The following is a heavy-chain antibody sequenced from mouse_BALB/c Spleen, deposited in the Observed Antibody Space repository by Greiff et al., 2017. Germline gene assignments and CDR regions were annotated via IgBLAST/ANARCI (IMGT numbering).Heavy chain of an antibody. D-gene: IGHD2-3*01. CDR1: EYEFPSHD. J-gene: IGHJ3*01. CDR3: ARQSYDGYPFAY. CDR2: INSNGGST. Sequence: EVQRVESGGGLVQPGESLKLSCESNEYEFPSHDMSWVRQTPEKRLELVAAINSNGGSTYYPDTVKGRFTISRDNAKNTLYLQMSSLKSEDTALYYCARQSYDGYPFAYWGQGTLVTVSA. V-gene: IGHV5-2*01.